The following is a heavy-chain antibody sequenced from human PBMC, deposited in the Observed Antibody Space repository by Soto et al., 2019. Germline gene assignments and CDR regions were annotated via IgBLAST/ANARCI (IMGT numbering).Heavy chain of an antibody. CDR3: ARSSRHYYGSGSYYKETGYYYYGMDV. J-gene: IGHJ6*02. Sequence: ASVKVSCKASGYTFTGYYMHWVRQAPGQGLEWMGWINPNSGGTNYAQKFQGWVTMTRDTSISTAYMELSRLRSDDTAVYYCARSSRHYYGSGSYYKETGYYYYGMDVWGQGTTVTVSS. CDR1: GYTFTGYY. V-gene: IGHV1-2*04. D-gene: IGHD3-10*01. CDR2: INPNSGGT.